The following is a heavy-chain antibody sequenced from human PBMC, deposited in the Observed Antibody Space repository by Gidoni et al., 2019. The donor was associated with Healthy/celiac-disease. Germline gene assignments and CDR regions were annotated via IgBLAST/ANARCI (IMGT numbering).Heavy chain of an antibody. Sequence: EWIGEINHSGSTNYNPSLKSRVTRSVDTSKNQFSLKLSSVTAADTAVYYCARGRRRSRAARPLDYWGQGTLVTVSS. D-gene: IGHD6-6*01. V-gene: IGHV4-34*01. CDR3: ARGRRRSRAARPLDY. J-gene: IGHJ4*02. CDR2: INHSGST.